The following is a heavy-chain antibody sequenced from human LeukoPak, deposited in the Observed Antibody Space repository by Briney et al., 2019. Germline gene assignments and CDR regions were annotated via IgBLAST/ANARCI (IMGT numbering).Heavy chain of an antibody. Sequence: SETLSLTCTVSGGSISRGTYWGWIRQPPGKGLEWIGNVSYTGNTYYNPSLKSRVTISIDTSKNQFSLNLSSVTAADTAVYYCARGVGVTGTFDYWGQGTLVTVSS. V-gene: IGHV4-39*01. J-gene: IGHJ4*02. CDR1: GGSISRGTY. CDR2: VSYTGNT. CDR3: ARGVGVTGTFDY. D-gene: IGHD6-19*01.